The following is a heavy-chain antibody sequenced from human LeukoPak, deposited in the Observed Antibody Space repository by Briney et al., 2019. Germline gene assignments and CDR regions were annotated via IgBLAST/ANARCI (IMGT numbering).Heavy chain of an antibody. V-gene: IGHV3-53*01. CDR1: GLTVNNNY. CDR3: ARVRGYSGYEGRYYYYGMDV. D-gene: IGHD5-12*01. Sequence: GGSLRLSCAASGLTVNNNYMSWVRQAPGKGLEWVSVIYSGGSTYYADSVKGRFTISRDNSKNTLYLQMNSLRAEDTAVYYCARVRGYSGYEGRYYYYGMDVWGQGTTVTVSS. J-gene: IGHJ6*02. CDR2: IYSGGST.